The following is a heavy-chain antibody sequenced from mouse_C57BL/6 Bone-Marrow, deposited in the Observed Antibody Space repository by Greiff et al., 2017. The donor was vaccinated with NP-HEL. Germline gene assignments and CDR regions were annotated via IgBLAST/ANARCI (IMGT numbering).Heavy chain of an antibody. CDR3: AREGLRGYYAVDY. V-gene: IGHV1-63*01. Sequence: QVQLQQSGAELVRPGTSVKMSCKASGYTFTNYWIGWAKQRPGHGLEWIGDIYPGGGYTNYNEKFKGKATLTADKSSSTAYMQFSSLTSEDSAIYYCAREGLRGYYAVDYWGQGTSVTVSS. CDR1: GYTFTNYW. J-gene: IGHJ4*01. D-gene: IGHD3-1*01. CDR2: IYPGGGYT.